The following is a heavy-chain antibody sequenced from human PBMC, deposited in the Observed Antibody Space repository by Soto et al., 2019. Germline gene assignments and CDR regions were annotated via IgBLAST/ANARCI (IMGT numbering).Heavy chain of an antibody. V-gene: IGHV3-23*01. J-gene: IGHJ4*02. CDR1: GFTFSSYA. Sequence: GGSLRLSCAASGFTFSSYAMSWVRQAPGKGLEWVSVISGSDDSTYYGGSVKGRFTISRDNSKNTLYLQMNSLRAVDTAVYYCAKRSSSSTFDYWGQGTLVTVSS. CDR2: ISGSDDST. CDR3: AKRSSSSTFDY. D-gene: IGHD6-6*01.